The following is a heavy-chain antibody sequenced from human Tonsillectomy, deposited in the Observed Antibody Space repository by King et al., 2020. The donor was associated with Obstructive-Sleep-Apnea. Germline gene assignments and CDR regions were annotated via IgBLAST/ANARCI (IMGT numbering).Heavy chain of an antibody. CDR3: ARVTKRPVASGDFDY. CDR1: GFTFSIYS. Sequence: EVQLVESGGGLVQPGGSLRLSCATSGFTFSIYSMNWVRQAPGKGLEWVSYISSSTNTIYYADSVKGRFTISRDNAQNSLYLQMNSLRAEDTAVYYCARVTKRPVASGDFDYWGQGSLVTVSS. D-gene: IGHD5-12*01. J-gene: IGHJ4*02. CDR2: ISSSTNTI. V-gene: IGHV3-48*04.